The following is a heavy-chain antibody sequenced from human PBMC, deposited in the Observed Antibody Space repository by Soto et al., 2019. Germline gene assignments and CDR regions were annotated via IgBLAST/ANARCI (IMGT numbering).Heavy chain of an antibody. J-gene: IGHJ4*02. Sequence: GGSLRLSCAASGFTFSSCSMNWVRLAPGKGLKWVSTFSSSGGGTYYADSVKGRFTISRDNSKNTLYLQMNSLRAEDTAVYYCTKANRYCSGANCFTFDYWGLGTLVTVSS. CDR1: GFTFSSCS. CDR2: FSSSGGGT. CDR3: TKANRYCSGANCFTFDY. V-gene: IGHV3-23*01. D-gene: IGHD2-15*01.